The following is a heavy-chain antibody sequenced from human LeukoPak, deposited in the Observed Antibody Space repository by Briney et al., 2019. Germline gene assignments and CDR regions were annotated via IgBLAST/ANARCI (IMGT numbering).Heavy chain of an antibody. V-gene: IGHV3-23*01. Sequence: GGSLRLSCAASGFTFRSYAMSWVRQAPGKGLEWVSGISGSGGSTYYADSVKGRVTISRDNSKNTLYLQMNSLRAEDTAVYYCAKDSRRGYSYGPAAYWGQGTLVTVAS. J-gene: IGHJ4*02. CDR1: GFTFRSYA. CDR2: ISGSGGST. CDR3: AKDSRRGYSYGPAAY. D-gene: IGHD5-18*01.